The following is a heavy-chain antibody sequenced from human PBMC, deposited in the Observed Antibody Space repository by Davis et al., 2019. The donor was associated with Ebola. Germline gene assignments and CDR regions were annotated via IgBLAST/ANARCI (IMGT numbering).Heavy chain of an antibody. CDR1: GFTFSSYG. CDR3: AKDSLYYYMDV. Sequence: GESLKISCAASGFTFSSYGMHWVRQAPGKGLEWVAVIWYDGSNKYYADSVKGRFTISRDNSKNTLYLQMNSLRAEDTAVYYCAKDSLYYYMDVWGKGTTVTVSS. V-gene: IGHV3-33*06. CDR2: IWYDGSNK. J-gene: IGHJ6*03.